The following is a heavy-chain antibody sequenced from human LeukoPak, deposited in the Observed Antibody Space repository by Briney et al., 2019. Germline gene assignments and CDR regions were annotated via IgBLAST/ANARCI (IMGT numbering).Heavy chain of an antibody. CDR3: ARRGYWGDWFYDY. D-gene: IGHD3-9*01. CDR1: GGSISSSSYS. V-gene: IGHV4-39*01. Sequence: SETLSLTCTVSGGSISSSSYSWGWIRQPPGKGLEWIGSIYYSGSTYYNPSLKSRVTISVDTSKNQFSLKLSSVTAADTAVYYCARRGYWGDWFYDYWGQGTLVTVSS. J-gene: IGHJ4*02. CDR2: IYYSGST.